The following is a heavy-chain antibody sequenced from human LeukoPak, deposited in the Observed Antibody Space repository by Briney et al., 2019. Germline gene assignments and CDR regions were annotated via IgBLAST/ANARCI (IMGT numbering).Heavy chain of an antibody. CDR2: INPNTGPP. V-gene: IGHV7-4-1*02. D-gene: IGHD6-6*01. CDR3: ARLVVSALDALDI. CDR1: GYTFTDYA. Sequence: ASVKDSCQASGYTFTDYALHWVRQAPCRGLEWMGWINPNTGPPTYAQDFTGRLVFSLDTSVNTTSLQISSLKPEDTAVYYCARLVVSALDALDIWGQGTMVTVSS. J-gene: IGHJ3*02.